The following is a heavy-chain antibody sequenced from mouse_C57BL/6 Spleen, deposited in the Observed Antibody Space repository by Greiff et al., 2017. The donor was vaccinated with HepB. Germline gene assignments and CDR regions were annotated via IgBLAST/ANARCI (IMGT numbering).Heavy chain of an antibody. CDR3: ARGSYYYGSSYWYFDV. J-gene: IGHJ1*03. V-gene: IGHV1-76*01. Sequence: QVQLQHSGAELVRPGASVKLSCKASGYTFTDYYINWVKQRPGQGLEWIARIYPGSGNTYYNEKFKGKATLTAEKSSSTAYMQLSSLTSEDSAVYFCARGSYYYGSSYWYFDVWGTGTTVTVSS. CDR1: GYTFTDYY. CDR2: IYPGSGNT. D-gene: IGHD1-1*01.